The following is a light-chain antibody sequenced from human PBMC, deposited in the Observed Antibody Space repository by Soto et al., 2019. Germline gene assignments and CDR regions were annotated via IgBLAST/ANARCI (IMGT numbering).Light chain of an antibody. Sequence: DIRMTQSPTSLSASVGDTVTLTCRTSQGISEYLAWYQQKPGKVPKLLIYGASILQSGVPSRFSGRGSGTLFTLTISSLQPEDFATYYCQKYNTASRTFGQGTKVEIK. V-gene: IGKV1-27*01. J-gene: IGKJ1*01. CDR3: QKYNTASRT. CDR2: GAS. CDR1: QGISEY.